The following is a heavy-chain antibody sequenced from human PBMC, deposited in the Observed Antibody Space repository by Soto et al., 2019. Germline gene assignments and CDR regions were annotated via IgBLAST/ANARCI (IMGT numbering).Heavy chain of an antibody. J-gene: IGHJ4*02. CDR1: GFTVSNNY. CDR2: IYSGGYT. Sequence: EVQLVESGGGLIQPGGSLRLSCAVSGFTVSNNYMSWVRQAPGKGLEGVSVIYSGGYTAYGDSVKGRFTISRDNSKNHPNLQKNSRGGRGPGVFFGGAPPGGGGYWGQGTLVTVSS. D-gene: IGHD3-10*01. V-gene: IGHV3-53*01. CDR3: GAPPGGGGY.